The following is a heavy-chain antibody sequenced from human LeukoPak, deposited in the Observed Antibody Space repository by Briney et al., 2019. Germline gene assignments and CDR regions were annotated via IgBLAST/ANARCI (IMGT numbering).Heavy chain of an antibody. CDR1: GYTLTELS. D-gene: IGHD3-10*01. V-gene: IGHV1-24*01. CDR3: ATQAGEDNWFDP. Sequence: ASVKVSCKVSGYTLTELSMHWVRQAPGKGLEWMGGFDPEDGETIYAQKFQGRVTMTEDTSTDTAYMELSSLRSEDTAVYYCATQAGEDNWFDPRGQGTLVTVSS. CDR2: FDPEDGET. J-gene: IGHJ5*02.